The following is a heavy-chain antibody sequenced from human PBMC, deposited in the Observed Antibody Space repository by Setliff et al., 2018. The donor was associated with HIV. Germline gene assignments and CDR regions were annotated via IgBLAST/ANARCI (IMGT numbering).Heavy chain of an antibody. Sequence: GGSLRLSCTASGFTFGDYAMNWVRQAPGKGLEWVGFIRSKAYGGTTEYAASVKGRFTISRDDSKSIAYLQMNSLKTEDTALYYCTRDPKYYDFWSGYPHPFDYWGQGTLVTVSS. CDR1: GFTFGDYA. V-gene: IGHV3-49*04. J-gene: IGHJ4*02. CDR3: TRDPKYYDFWSGYPHPFDY. D-gene: IGHD3-3*01. CDR2: IRSKAYGGTT.